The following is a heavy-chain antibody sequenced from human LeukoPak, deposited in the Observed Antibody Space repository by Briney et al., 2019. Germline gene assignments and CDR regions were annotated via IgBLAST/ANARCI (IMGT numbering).Heavy chain of an antibody. CDR2: IYYSGST. V-gene: IGHV4-31*03. CDR3: ARDFQVYSSSSHPDYYYYGMDV. CDR1: GGSINSGGYY. D-gene: IGHD6-6*01. Sequence: ASETLSLTCTVSGGSINSGGYYWSWIRQHPGKGLEWIGYIYYSGSTYYNPSLKSRVTISVDTSKNQFSLKLSSVTAADTAVYYCARDFQVYSSSSHPDYYYYGMDVWGQGTTVTVSS. J-gene: IGHJ6*02.